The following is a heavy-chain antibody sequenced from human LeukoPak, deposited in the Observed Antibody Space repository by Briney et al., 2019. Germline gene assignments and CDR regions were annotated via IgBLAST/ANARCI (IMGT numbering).Heavy chain of an antibody. Sequence: SETLSLTCTVSGGSISSGSYYWSWIRQPAGKGLEWIGRIYTSGSTNYNPSLKSRATISVDTSKTQFSLKLSSVTAADTAVYYCASYAGGYWCQGTLVTVSS. CDR3: ASYAGGY. D-gene: IGHD3-16*01. V-gene: IGHV4-61*02. J-gene: IGHJ4*02. CDR2: IYTSGST. CDR1: GGSISSGSYY.